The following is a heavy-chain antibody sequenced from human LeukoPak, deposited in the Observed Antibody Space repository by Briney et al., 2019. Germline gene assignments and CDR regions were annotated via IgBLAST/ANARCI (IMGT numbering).Heavy chain of an antibody. D-gene: IGHD6-25*01. V-gene: IGHV4-59*01. CDR2: IFHSGSS. J-gene: IGHJ4*02. CDR3: AGRAARFFDH. Sequence: SETLSLTCTVSGDSLNSYYWSWIRQPPGEGLQWIGYIFHSGSSNYNASLRSRVAISVDTSKNQFSLKLTSVTAADTAVYYCAGRAARFFDHWGQGILVTVSS. CDR1: GDSLNSYY.